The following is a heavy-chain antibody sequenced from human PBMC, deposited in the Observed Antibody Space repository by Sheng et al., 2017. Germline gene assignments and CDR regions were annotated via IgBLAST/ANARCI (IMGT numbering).Heavy chain of an antibody. Sequence: QVQLQESGPGLLKPSETLSLSCTVSGGSISGYYWSWIRQSPGKTLEWIGYIYYSGRTNSNASLKGRITISVDTSKNQFSLKLRTVTAADTAVYYCARVRDSSYAFDYWAREPWSPSPQ. D-gene: IGHD6-6*01. CDR2: IYYSGRT. CDR1: GGSISGYY. J-gene: IGHJ4*02. V-gene: IGHV4-59*12. CDR3: ARVRDSSYAFDY.